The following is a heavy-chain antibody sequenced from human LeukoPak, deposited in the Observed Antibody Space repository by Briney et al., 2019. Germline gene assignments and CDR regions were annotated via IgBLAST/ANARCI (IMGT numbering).Heavy chain of an antibody. CDR3: ARGWNRGYDY. Sequence: GGSLRLSCAASGFTFSTYSMNWVRQAPGKGLEWVSSISSSSTYIYYADSMKGRFTISRDNAKNSLYLQMNSLRDKDTAIYFCARGWNRGYDYWGQGTLVTVSS. V-gene: IGHV3-21*01. D-gene: IGHD5-12*01. CDR1: GFTFSTYS. CDR2: ISSSSTYI. J-gene: IGHJ4*02.